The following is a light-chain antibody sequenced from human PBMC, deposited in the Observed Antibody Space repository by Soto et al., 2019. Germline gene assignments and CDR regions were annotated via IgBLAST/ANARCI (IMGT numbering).Light chain of an antibody. CDR3: ASHAGRKNII. CDR1: SSDVGGYNY. Sequence: QSALTQPRSVSGSPGQSVTISCTGTSSDVGGYNYVSWYQEYPGRAPKLMIYEVNKRPSGVPDRFSGSKSGNTASLTVSGLQAEDEADYYCASHAGRKNIIFGGGTKLTVL. V-gene: IGLV2-11*01. J-gene: IGLJ2*01. CDR2: EVN.